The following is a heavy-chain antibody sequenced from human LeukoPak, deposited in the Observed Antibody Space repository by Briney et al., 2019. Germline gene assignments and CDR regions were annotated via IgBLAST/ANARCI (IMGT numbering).Heavy chain of an antibody. D-gene: IGHD3-22*01. CDR1: GYSISSDYY. CDR3: ARMVPGYGLFIDY. J-gene: IGHJ4*02. CDR2: IYHSGST. V-gene: IGHV4-38-2*02. Sequence: SETLSLTCTVSGYSISSDYYWGWIRQPPGKGLEWIGSIYHSGSTYYNPSLKSRLTISVDTSKNQFSLKLSSVTAADTAVYYCARMVPGYGLFIDYWDQGTLVTVSS.